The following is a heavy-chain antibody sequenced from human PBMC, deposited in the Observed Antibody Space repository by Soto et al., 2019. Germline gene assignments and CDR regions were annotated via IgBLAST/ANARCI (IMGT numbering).Heavy chain of an antibody. CDR2: IYWDNDK. J-gene: IGHJ4*02. CDR1: GFSLNTYGVG. D-gene: IGHD3-16*01. Sequence: QITLKESGPTLVKPTQTLTLTCTVSGFSLNTYGVGVGWIRQPPGKALEWLALIYWDNDKRYSPSLKSRLTITKATPKNQLVLTMTNMDPVDAGTYYCARALGSWGAYYYDSWGQGTLLTVSS. V-gene: IGHV2-5*02. CDR3: ARALGSWGAYYYDS.